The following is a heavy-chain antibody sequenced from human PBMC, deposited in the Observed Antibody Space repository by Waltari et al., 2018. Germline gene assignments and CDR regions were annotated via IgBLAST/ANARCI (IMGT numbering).Heavy chain of an antibody. Sequence: EVQLVESGGGLVQPGGSLRLSCAAAGLTCKNFAMSWVRQAPGKGLEWVSTITESVDTFYADSVKGRFATSRDNYKNTLSLQMNSLRAEDTAVYYCAKRWAIYYFEYWGQGNLVTVSS. D-gene: IGHD3-9*01. J-gene: IGHJ4*02. V-gene: IGHV3-23*04. CDR2: ITESVDT. CDR3: AKRWAIYYFEY. CDR1: GLTCKNFA.